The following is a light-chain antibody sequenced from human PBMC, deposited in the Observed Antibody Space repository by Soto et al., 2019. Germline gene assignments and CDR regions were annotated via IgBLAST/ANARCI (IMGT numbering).Light chain of an antibody. Sequence: IVLTQSPGTLSLSPGERATLSCRASQSVSGTCLAWYRQKPGQAPRLLIYGASSRATGIPDRFSGGGSGTDFTLNISRLEPEDFAVYFCQHYGSSPRTFGQGTKVEI. J-gene: IGKJ2*01. V-gene: IGKV3-20*01. CDR1: QSVSGTC. CDR2: GAS. CDR3: QHYGSSPRT.